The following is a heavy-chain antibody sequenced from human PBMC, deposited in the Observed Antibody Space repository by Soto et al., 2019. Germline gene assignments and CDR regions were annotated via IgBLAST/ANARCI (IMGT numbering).Heavy chain of an antibody. CDR3: AAVEGECSGGGCDGYYAMDV. J-gene: IGHJ6*02. D-gene: IGHD2-8*02. V-gene: IGHV3-23*01. CDR1: GFTFSTYA. CDR2: ISRNGDST. Sequence: EVQLLESGGGVVQPGGSLRLSCAASGFTFSTYAMSWVRQAPGKGLEWVSAISRNGDSTYYADSVKGRFTISRDDSKNTLYLQKTSLRVDDPAMYYCAAVEGECSGGGCDGYYAMDVWGQGTTVTVSS.